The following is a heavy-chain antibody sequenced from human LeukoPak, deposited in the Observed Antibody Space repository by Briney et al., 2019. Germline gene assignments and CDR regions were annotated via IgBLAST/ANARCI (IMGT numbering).Heavy chain of an antibody. V-gene: IGHV3-30*18. Sequence: PGGSLRLSCAASGFIFSSYGMHWVRQAPGKGLEWVAVISYDGSNKYYADSVKGRFTISRGNSKNTLYLQTNSLRAEDTAVYYCAKGTLLYGSGSYFLDYWGQGTLVTVSS. CDR1: GFIFSSYG. CDR2: ISYDGSNK. CDR3: AKGTLLYGSGSYFLDY. D-gene: IGHD3-10*01. J-gene: IGHJ4*02.